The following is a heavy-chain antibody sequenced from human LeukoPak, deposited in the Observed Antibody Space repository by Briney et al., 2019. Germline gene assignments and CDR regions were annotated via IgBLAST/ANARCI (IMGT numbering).Heavy chain of an antibody. CDR2: ISRGGETT. D-gene: IGHD4/OR15-4a*01. J-gene: IGHJ4*02. CDR3: ARDYADYGRYLFFDY. V-gene: IGHV3-23*01. CDR1: RFTSNNYA. Sequence: GGTLRLSCAASRFTSNNYAMNWGRQAPGKGREWVSSISRGGETTSNAAPARGGFTIPRGNSQNTLYLQMNSQRAEDTAVYYCARDYADYGRYLFFDYWGQGTLVTVSS.